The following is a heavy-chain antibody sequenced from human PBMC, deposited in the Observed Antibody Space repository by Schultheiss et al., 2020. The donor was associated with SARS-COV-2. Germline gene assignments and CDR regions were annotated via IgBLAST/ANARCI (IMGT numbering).Heavy chain of an antibody. Sequence: SETLSLTCTVSGGSISSGGYYWSWIRQHPGKGLEWIGYIYYSGSTYYNPSLKSRVTISVDTSKNQFSLKLSSVTAADTAVYYCARAGFNWNDHYYYYMDVWGKGTTVTVSS. CDR3: ARAGFNWNDHYYYYMDV. CDR2: IYYSGST. J-gene: IGHJ6*03. V-gene: IGHV4-61*08. D-gene: IGHD1-1*01. CDR1: GGSISSGGYY.